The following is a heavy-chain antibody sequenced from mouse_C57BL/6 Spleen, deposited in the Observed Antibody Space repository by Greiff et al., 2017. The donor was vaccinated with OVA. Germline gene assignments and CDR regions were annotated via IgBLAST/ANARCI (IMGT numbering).Heavy chain of an antibody. CDR3: ARGETAQATFAY. CDR1: GYSITSGYD. CDR2: ISYSGST. Sequence: EVKLQESGPGMVKPSQSLSLTCTVTGYSITSGYDWHWIRHFPGNKLEWMGYISYSGSTNYNPSLKSRISITHDTSKNHFFLKLNSVTTEDTATYYCARGETAQATFAYWGQGTLVTVSA. V-gene: IGHV3-1*01. J-gene: IGHJ3*01. D-gene: IGHD3-2*02.